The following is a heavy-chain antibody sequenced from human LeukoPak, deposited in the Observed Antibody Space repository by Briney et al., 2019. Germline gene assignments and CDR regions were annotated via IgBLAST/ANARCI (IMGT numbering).Heavy chain of an antibody. CDR1: GGTFSSYA. V-gene: IGHV1-18*01. CDR3: ARGTSGSYFVPYYFDY. J-gene: IGHJ4*02. CDR2: ISAYNGNT. Sequence: ASVKVSCKASGGTFSSYAISWVRQAPGQGLEWMGWISAYNGNTNYAQKLQGRVTMTTDTSTSTAYMELRSLRSDDTAVYYCARGTSGSYFVPYYFDYWGQGTLVTVSS. D-gene: IGHD1-26*01.